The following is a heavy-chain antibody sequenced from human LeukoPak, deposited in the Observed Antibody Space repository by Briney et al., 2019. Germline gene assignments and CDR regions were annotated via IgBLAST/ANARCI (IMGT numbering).Heavy chain of an antibody. CDR1: GYTFTGYY. V-gene: IGHV1-2*02. Sequence: ASVKVSCKASGYTFTGYYMHWVRQAPGQGLEWMGWINPNSGGTNYAQKFQGRVTMTRDTSISTAYMELSRLRSDDTAVYCCAWAAGPWATTFDYWGQGTLVTVSS. CDR2: INPNSGGT. CDR3: AWAAGPWATTFDY. J-gene: IGHJ4*02. D-gene: IGHD6-13*01.